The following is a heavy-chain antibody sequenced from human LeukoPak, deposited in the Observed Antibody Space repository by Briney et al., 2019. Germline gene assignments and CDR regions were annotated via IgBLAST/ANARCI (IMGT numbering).Heavy chain of an antibody. V-gene: IGHV4-59*08. CDR2: VYYTGGT. CDR3: ARHPAFGMVIES. CDR1: GGSLSSYY. J-gene: IGHJ4*02. Sequence: PSETLSLTCTVSGGSLSSYYWSWLRQPPGRGLEWIGDVYYTGGTNYNPSLKSRVAISVDTSKNQFALKLSSVTAADTAVYYCARHPAFGMVIESWGEGTLAIVSS. D-gene: IGHD3-3*01.